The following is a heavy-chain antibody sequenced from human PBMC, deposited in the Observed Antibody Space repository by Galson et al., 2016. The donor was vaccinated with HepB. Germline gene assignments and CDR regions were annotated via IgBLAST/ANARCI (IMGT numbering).Heavy chain of an antibody. CDR3: AREEVAVRDF. J-gene: IGHJ4*02. D-gene: IGHD5-12*01. CDR1: IGSVNSGKYY. CDR2: IYYSGRP. V-gene: IGHV4-61*01. Sequence: SETLSLTCTVSIGSVNSGKYYWSWIRQPPGKALEYIGYIYYSGRPNYNPSFKSRATIPRDTSRNEFSLKLYPVTTADTAVYYCAREEVAVRDFWGPGILVTVSS.